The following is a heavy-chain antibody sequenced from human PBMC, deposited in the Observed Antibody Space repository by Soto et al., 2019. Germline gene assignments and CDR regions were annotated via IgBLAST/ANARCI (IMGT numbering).Heavy chain of an antibody. J-gene: IGHJ6*04. D-gene: IGHD2-21*02. CDR1: GGTFSSYA. Sequence: SVKVSCKAFGGTFSSYAICWVRQAPGQGLEWMGGIIPMFDSTNYAQKFQGRVTITADESTSTAFMELSSLRSEDTAVYYCARRVVVTSVRDIAYYYYGLDVWGEGTTVTVSS. CDR3: ARRVVVTSVRDIAYYYYGLDV. V-gene: IGHV1-69*13. CDR2: IIPMFDST.